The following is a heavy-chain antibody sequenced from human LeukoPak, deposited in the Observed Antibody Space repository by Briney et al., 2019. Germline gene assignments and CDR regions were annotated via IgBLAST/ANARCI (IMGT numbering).Heavy chain of an antibody. CDR3: AKDRAGGAFDDDAFDI. D-gene: IGHD2-8*02. CDR2: ISTGGDRA. J-gene: IGHJ3*02. Sequence: GGSLRLSCAASGFTFSNYAMDWVRQAPGKGLEWVSAISTGGDRAYYADSVKGRFTISRDKSKNTLYLDMNSLTAEDTAVYYCAKDRAGGAFDDDAFDIWGQGTMVTVSS. CDR1: GFTFSNYA. V-gene: IGHV3-23*01.